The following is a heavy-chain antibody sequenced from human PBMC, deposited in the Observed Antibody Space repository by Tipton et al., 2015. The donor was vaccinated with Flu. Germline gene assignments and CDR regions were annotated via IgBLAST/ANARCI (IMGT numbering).Heavy chain of an antibody. CDR2: ISYSRST. CDR1: GASVSSGSFY. J-gene: IGHJ5*02. D-gene: IGHD4-11*01. V-gene: IGHV4-61*03. CDR3: ARRDYSNYVSEPKNWFDP. Sequence: TLSLTCTVSGASVSSGSFYWSWIRQPPGKGLEWIGFISYSRSTSYNPSLKSRVTISVDTSKNHFSLKLSSVTAADTAVYYCARRDYSNYVSEPKNWFDPWGQGTLVTVTS.